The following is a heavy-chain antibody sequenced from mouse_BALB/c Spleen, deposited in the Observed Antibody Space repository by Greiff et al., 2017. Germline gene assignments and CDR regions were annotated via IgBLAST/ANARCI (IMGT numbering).Heavy chain of an antibody. CDR1: GFSLTSYG. Sequence: VMLVESGPGLVAPSQSLSITCTVSGFSLTSYGVHWVRQPPGKGLEWLGVIWAGGSTNYNSALMSRLSISKDNSKSQVFLKMNSLQTDDTAMYYCAGIYYDYQAWFAYWGQGTLVTVSA. D-gene: IGHD2-4*01. CDR2: IWAGGST. CDR3: AGIYYDYQAWFAY. J-gene: IGHJ3*01. V-gene: IGHV2-9*02.